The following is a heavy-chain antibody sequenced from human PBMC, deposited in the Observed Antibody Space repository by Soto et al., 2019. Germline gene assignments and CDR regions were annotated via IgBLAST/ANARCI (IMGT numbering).Heavy chain of an antibody. Sequence: QVQLVQSGAEVKKPGSSVTVSCKASGGTFSSYAISWVRQAPGQGLEWMGGIIPIFGTANYAQKFQGRVTITADESTSTADMELSSLRSEDTAVYYCARGRDSSSRTYYGMDVWGQGTTVTVSS. CDR3: ARGRDSSSRTYYGMDV. J-gene: IGHJ6*02. CDR1: GGTFSSYA. V-gene: IGHV1-69*01. CDR2: IIPIFGTA. D-gene: IGHD6-6*01.